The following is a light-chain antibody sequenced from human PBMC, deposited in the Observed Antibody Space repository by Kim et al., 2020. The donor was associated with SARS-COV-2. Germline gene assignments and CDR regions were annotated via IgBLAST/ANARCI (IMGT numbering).Light chain of an antibody. J-gene: IGKJ1*01. CDR2: DAS. CDR1: QSISHY. Sequence: DIQMTQSPSTLSASVGDRVTITCRASQSISHYLAWYQQKPGKAPKLLVYDASSLEGGVPSRFSGSGSGTVFTLTITSLQPDDFATYYCHQYSSSPWSFGQGTKV. CDR3: HQYSSSPWS. V-gene: IGKV1-5*01.